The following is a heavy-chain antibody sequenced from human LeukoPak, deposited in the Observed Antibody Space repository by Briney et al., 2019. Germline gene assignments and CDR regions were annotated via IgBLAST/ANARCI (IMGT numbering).Heavy chain of an antibody. CDR3: AKDTRRGDFWSGYSPESWFDP. D-gene: IGHD3-3*01. CDR2: IYSGGST. V-gene: IGHV3-53*01. Sequence: GGSLRLSCAASGFTVSSNYMSWVRQAPGKGLEWVSVIYSGGSTYYADSVKGRFTISRDNSKNTLYLQMNSLRAEDTAVYYCAKDTRRGDFWSGYSPESWFDPWGQGTLVTVSS. J-gene: IGHJ5*02. CDR1: GFTVSSNY.